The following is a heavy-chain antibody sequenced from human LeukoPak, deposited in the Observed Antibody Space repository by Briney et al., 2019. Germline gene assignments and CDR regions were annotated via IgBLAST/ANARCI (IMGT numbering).Heavy chain of an antibody. V-gene: IGHV4-34*01. J-gene: IGHJ4*02. D-gene: IGHD2-2*02. CDR2: INHSGST. CDR1: GGSFSGYY. CDR3: AVGYCSSTSCYRIGY. Sequence: SETLSLTCGVYGGSFSGYYWSWIRQPPGKGLEWIGEINHSGSTNYNPSLKSRVTISVDTSKNQFSLKLSSVTAADTAVYYCAVGYCSSTSCYRIGYWGQGTLVTVSS.